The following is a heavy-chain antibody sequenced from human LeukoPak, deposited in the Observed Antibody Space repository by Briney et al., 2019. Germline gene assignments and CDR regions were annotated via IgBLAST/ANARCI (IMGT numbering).Heavy chain of an antibody. CDR3: ANYCGSESYYKNWFDP. V-gene: IGHV1-24*01. D-gene: IGHD3-10*01. CDR1: GYTLTELS. J-gene: IGHJ5*02. CDR2: FDPEDGET. Sequence: GASVKVSCKVSGYTLTELSMHWVRQAPGKGLEWMGGFDPEDGETIYAQTFQGRVTMTEDTSTDTAYMELSSLRSEDTAVYYCANYCGSESYYKNWFDPWGQGTLVTVSS.